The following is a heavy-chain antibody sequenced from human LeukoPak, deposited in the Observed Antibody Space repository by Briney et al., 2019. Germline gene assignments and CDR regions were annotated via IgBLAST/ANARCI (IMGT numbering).Heavy chain of an antibody. CDR3: ARGVACSGGRCYQAFDI. J-gene: IGHJ3*02. Sequence: GGSLRLSCAASGFTVSSNYMNWVRQAPGKGLEWVSVVYSAGSTYYADSVKGRFTISRDNSKNTLYLQMNSLRAEDTAVYYCARGVACSGGRCYQAFDIWGQGTMVTVSS. CDR2: VYSAGST. D-gene: IGHD2-15*01. CDR1: GFTVSSNY. V-gene: IGHV3-66*02.